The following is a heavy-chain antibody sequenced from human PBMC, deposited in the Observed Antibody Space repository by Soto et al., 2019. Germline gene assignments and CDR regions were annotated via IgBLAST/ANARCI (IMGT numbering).Heavy chain of an antibody. J-gene: IGHJ4*02. CDR2: INDDGTRT. V-gene: IGHV3-74*01. Sequence: PGGSLRLSCAASGFVFNMYWMHWVRQVPGEWPEWVTRINDDGTRTDYADSAKGRFTITRDNAKDILYLQMNALRVDDTAVYYCIRGPRPSSVGTAAFWGQGXRVTVYS. CDR3: IRGPRPSSVGTAAF. D-gene: IGHD2-2*01. CDR1: GFVFNMYW.